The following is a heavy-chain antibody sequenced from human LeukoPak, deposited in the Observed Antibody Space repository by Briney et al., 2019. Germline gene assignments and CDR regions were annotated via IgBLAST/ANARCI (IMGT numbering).Heavy chain of an antibody. D-gene: IGHD2-2*01. CDR3: ARSYIVVVPASDRGFDY. V-gene: IGHV1-2*04. J-gene: IGHJ4*02. CDR1: GYTFTGYY. Sequence: ASVNVSCKASGYTFTGYYMHWVRQAPGQGLEWVGWINPNSGGTNYAQKFQGWVTMTRDTSISTAYMELSRLRSDDTAVYYCARSYIVVVPASDRGFDYWGQGTLVTVSS. CDR2: INPNSGGT.